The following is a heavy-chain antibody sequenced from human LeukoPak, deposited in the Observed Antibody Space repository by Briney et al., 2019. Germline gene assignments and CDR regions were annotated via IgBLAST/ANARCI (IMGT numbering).Heavy chain of an antibody. Sequence: SVKVSCKASGGTFSSYAISWLRQAPGRGLEWMGGIIPIFGTANYAQKFQGRVTITTDESTSTAYMELSSLRSEDTAVYYCARSPDILTGYYYFDYWGQGTLVTVSS. CDR1: GGTFSSYA. CDR3: ARSPDILTGYYYFDY. CDR2: IIPIFGTA. D-gene: IGHD3-9*01. V-gene: IGHV1-69*05. J-gene: IGHJ4*02.